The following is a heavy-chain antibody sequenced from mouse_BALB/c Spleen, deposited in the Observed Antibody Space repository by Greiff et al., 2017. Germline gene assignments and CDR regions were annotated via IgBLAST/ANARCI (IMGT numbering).Heavy chain of an antibody. J-gene: IGHJ3*01. D-gene: IGHD1-1*01. Sequence: EVMLVESGGGLVKPGGSLKLSCAASGFTFSSYAMSWVRQSPEKRLEWVAEISSGGSYTYYPDTVTGRFTISRDNAKNTLYLEMSSLRSEDTAMYYCARVSPLYGSSPWFAYWGQGTLVTVSA. CDR1: GFTFSSYA. V-gene: IGHV5-9-4*01. CDR2: ISSGGSYT. CDR3: ARVSPLYGSSPWFAY.